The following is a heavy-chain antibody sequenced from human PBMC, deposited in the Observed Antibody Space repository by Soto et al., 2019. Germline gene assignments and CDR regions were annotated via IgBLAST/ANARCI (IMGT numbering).Heavy chain of an antibody. Sequence: VKVSCKDSGYTLTGYYMYWVRQATGQGLEWMGWINPNSGGTNYAQKFQGWVTMTRDTSISTAYMELSRLRSDDTAVYYCARDRQAIFGVVPNPYGMDVWGQGTTVT. J-gene: IGHJ6*02. V-gene: IGHV1-2*04. CDR1: GYTLTGYY. CDR3: ARDRQAIFGVVPNPYGMDV. CDR2: INPNSGGT. D-gene: IGHD3-3*01.